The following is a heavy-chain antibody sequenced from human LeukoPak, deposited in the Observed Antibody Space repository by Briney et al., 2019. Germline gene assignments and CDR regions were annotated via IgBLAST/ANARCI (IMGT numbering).Heavy chain of an antibody. J-gene: IGHJ4*02. CDR3: ARLGQSETY. CDR2: TSSSGSTI. V-gene: IGHV3-48*03. CDR1: GFTFSSYE. Sequence: GGSLRLSCAASGFTFSSYEMNWVRQAPGKGLEWVSYTSSSGSTIYYADSVKGRFTISRDNAKNSLYLQMNSLRAADTAVYYCARLGQSETYWGQGTLVTVSS.